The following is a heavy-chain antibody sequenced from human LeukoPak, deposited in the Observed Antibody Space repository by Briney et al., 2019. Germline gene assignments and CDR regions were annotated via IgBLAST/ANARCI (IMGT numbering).Heavy chain of an antibody. Sequence: GGSLRLSCAASGFTFSDYYMSWIRQAPGKGLEWVSYISSSSYTNYADSVKGRFTISRDNAKNSLYLQMNSLRAEDTAVYYCAREDYGSSGSYYNEVLYYYYYGMDVWGQGTTVTVSS. CDR2: ISSSSYT. CDR1: GFTFSDYY. D-gene: IGHD3-10*01. J-gene: IGHJ6*02. V-gene: IGHV3-11*05. CDR3: AREDYGSSGSYYNEVLYYYYYGMDV.